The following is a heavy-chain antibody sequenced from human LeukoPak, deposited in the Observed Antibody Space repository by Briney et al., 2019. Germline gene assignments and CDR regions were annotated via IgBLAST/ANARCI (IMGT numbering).Heavy chain of an antibody. V-gene: IGHV3-21*01. D-gene: IGHD1-26*01. CDR1: GFTFSSYS. CDR3: AKEGGSYYPFDY. Sequence: PGGSLRLSCAASGFTFSSYSMNWVRQAPGKGLEWVSSISSSSSYIYYADSVKGRFTISRDNAKNSLYLQMNSLRAEDTAVYYCAKEGGSYYPFDYWGQGTLVTVSS. J-gene: IGHJ4*02. CDR2: ISSSSSYI.